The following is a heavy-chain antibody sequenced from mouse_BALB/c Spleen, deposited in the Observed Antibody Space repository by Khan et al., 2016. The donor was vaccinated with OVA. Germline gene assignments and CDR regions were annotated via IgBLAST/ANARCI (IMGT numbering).Heavy chain of an antibody. Sequence: EVQLQESGPGLVKPSQSLSLTCTVTGYSITSGYGWNWIRQFLGNKLDWMGYISYSGSTNYNPSLKSRISITRDTSKNQFFLQLNSVTTEDTATYYCARTARIKYWGQGTTLTVSS. CDR2: ISYSGST. CDR3: ARTARIKY. D-gene: IGHD1-2*01. J-gene: IGHJ2*01. V-gene: IGHV3-2*02. CDR1: GYSITSGYG.